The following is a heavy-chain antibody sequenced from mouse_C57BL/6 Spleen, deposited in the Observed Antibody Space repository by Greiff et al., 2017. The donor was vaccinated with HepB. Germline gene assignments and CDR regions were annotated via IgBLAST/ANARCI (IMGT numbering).Heavy chain of an antibody. CDR3: SRDGYYYFDY. CDR2: IDPSDSET. J-gene: IGHJ2*01. Sequence: VQLQQSGAELVRPGSSVKLSCKASGYTFTSYWMHWVKQRPIQGLEWIGNIDPSDSETHYNQKFKDKATLTVDKSSSTAYMQLSSLTSEDSAVYYWSRDGYYYFDYWGQGTTLTVSS. CDR1: GYTFTSYW. V-gene: IGHV1-52*01. D-gene: IGHD2-3*01.